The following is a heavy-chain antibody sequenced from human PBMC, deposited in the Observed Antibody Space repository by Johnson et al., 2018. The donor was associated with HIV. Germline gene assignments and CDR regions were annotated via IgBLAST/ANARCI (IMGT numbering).Heavy chain of an antibody. Sequence: QVQLVESGGGVVQPGRSLRLSCAASGFTFSSYGMHWVRQAPGKGLEWVAVIRYDGSNKDYTDSVRGRFTISRDNSKNTLYLQMNSLRTVDTAVYYCATERGAWGSGVFDIWGQGTMVTVSS. CDR2: IRYDGSNK. D-gene: IGHD3-10*01. J-gene: IGHJ3*02. CDR3: ATERGAWGSGVFDI. CDR1: GFTFSSYG. V-gene: IGHV3-30*02.